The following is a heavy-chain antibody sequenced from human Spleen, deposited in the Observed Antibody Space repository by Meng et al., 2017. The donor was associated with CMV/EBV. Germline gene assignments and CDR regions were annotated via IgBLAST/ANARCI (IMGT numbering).Heavy chain of an antibody. Sequence: GESLKISCVASGFTFEDNGMTWVRQAPGKGLEWFSGINWNGDKTYYVDSVKGRFTISRDNAKNSLYLQMNSLRVEDTAFYYCARDLGGTYGDTKFDFWGPGTLVTVSS. CDR1: GFTFEDNG. CDR2: INWNGDKT. V-gene: IGHV3-20*04. J-gene: IGHJ4*02. D-gene: IGHD4-17*01. CDR3: ARDLGGTYGDTKFDF.